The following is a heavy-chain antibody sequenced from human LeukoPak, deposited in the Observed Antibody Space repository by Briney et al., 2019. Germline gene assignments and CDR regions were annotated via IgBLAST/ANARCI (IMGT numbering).Heavy chain of an antibody. CDR1: GGSFSVYY. J-gene: IGHJ4*02. Sequence: PSETLSLTCAVYGGSFSVYYWSWIRQPPGKGLEWIGEINHSGSTNYNPSLKSRVTISVDTSKNQFSLKLSSVTAADTAVYYCARGSSQLWYLDYGFGYWGQGTLVTVSS. CDR2: INHSGST. D-gene: IGHD5-18*01. V-gene: IGHV4-34*01. CDR3: ARGSSQLWYLDYGFGY.